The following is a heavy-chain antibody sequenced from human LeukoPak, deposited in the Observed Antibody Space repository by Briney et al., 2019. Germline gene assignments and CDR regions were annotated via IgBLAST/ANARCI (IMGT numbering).Heavy chain of an antibody. CDR3: ARTYCSSTSCYIYYYYMDV. D-gene: IGHD2-2*02. Sequence: PGGSLRLSCAASGFTFDDYGMSWVRQAPGKGLEWVSGINWNGGSTGYADSVKGRFTISRDNAKNSLYLQMNSLRAEDTALYYCARTYCSSTSCYIYYYYMDVWGKGTTVTVSS. CDR2: INWNGGST. V-gene: IGHV3-20*04. CDR1: GFTFDDYG. J-gene: IGHJ6*03.